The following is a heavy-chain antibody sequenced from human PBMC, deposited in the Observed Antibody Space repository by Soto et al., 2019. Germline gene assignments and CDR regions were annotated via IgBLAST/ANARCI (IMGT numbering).Heavy chain of an antibody. CDR2: ISSSSSTK. CDR1: GFTFSSYS. Sequence: GGSLRLSCAASGFTFSSYSMNWVRQAPGKGLEWVSYISSSSSTKYYADSVKGRFTISRDNAKNSLYLQMNSLRDEDTAVYYCARDQYCGGDCYDAFDIWGQGTMVTVSS. V-gene: IGHV3-48*02. D-gene: IGHD2-21*02. J-gene: IGHJ3*02. CDR3: ARDQYCGGDCYDAFDI.